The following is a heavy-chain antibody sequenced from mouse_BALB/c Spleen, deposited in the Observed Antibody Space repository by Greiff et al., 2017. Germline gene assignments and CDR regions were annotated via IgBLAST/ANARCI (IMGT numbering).Heavy chain of an antibody. CDR3: ARGDYYGSRDYFDY. J-gene: IGHJ2*01. D-gene: IGHD1-1*01. CDR1: GFTFSSFG. V-gene: IGHV5-17*02. CDR2: ISSGSSTI. Sequence: EVKVVESGGGLVQPGGSRKLSCAASGFTFSSFGMHWVRQAPEKGLEWVAYISSGSSTIYYADTVKGRFTISRDNPKNTLFLQMTSLRSEDTAMYYCARGDYYGSRDYFDYWGQGTTLTVSS.